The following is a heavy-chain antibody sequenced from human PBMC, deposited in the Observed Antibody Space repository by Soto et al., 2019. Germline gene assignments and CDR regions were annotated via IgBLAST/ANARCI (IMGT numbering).Heavy chain of an antibody. CDR2: IYHSGST. CDR3: ARGNDILPGLLDY. V-gene: IGHV4-30-2*01. D-gene: IGHD3-9*01. Sequence: SETLSLTCAGSCGTISSGRYSWSWIRQPPGKGLEWIGYIYHSGSTYYNPSLKSRVTISVDRSKNQFSLKLSSVAAADTAVYYCARGNDILPGLLDYWGQGTLVTVSA. CDR1: CGTISSGRYS. J-gene: IGHJ4*02.